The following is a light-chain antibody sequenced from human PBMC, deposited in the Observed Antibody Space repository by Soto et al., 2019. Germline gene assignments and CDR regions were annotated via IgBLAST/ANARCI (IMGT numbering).Light chain of an antibody. CDR1: QAIIRY. Sequence: DIQRTECPSSLSASVRGRGTMSWLASQAIIRYLNWYRQCPGKATNLLIYAASTLQSGVPSRFSGSGSATDFTLTISSLQPEDFAIYYCQQTYSKPPPFGQGTKVDI. CDR2: AAS. J-gene: IGKJ1*01. CDR3: QQTYSKPPP. V-gene: IGKV1-39*01.